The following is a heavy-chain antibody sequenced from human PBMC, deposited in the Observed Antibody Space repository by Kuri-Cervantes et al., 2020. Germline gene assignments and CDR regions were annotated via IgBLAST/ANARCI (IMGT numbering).Heavy chain of an antibody. Sequence: GGSLRLSCAASGFTFSSYWMSWVRQAPGKGLEWVSAISGSGGSTYYADSVKGRFTISRDNSKNTLYLQMNSLRAEDTAVYYCAGDLMRFGELLYDNWFDPWGQGTLVTVSS. CDR2: ISGSGGST. D-gene: IGHD3-10*01. J-gene: IGHJ5*02. CDR3: AGDLMRFGELLYDNWFDP. CDR1: GFTFSSYW. V-gene: IGHV3-23*01.